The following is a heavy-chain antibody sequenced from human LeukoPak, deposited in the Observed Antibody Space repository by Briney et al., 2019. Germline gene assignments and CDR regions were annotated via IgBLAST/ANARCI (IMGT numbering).Heavy chain of an antibody. CDR1: GFTFSNYA. CDR3: ARSRGLDLHYYYFMDV. CDR2: INSDGGRT. V-gene: IGHV3-64*01. Sequence: GWSLTLSCAASGFTFSNYAVHWVRQPPGRGLEYVYAINSDGGRTYYANPVKGRFTISKDNSKNTLYLQMGTLRAEDMAVYYCARSRGLDLHYYYFMDVWGKGTTVTVSS. J-gene: IGHJ6*03. D-gene: IGHD3-10*01.